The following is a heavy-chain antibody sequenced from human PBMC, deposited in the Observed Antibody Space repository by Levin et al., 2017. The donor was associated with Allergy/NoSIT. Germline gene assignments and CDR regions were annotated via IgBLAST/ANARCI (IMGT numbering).Heavy chain of an antibody. D-gene: IGHD1-26*01. V-gene: IGHV3-15*01. J-gene: IGHJ4*02. Sequence: GGSLRLSCAASGFTFSNAWMSWVRQAPGKGLEWVGRIKKKADGGTTDYAAPVKGRFTISRDDQKNTLYLQMNSLKTEDTAVYDCTTAHPLIVGAFDNFDFWGQGTLVTVS. CDR1: GFTFSNAW. CDR2: IKKKADGGTT. CDR3: TTAHPLIVGAFDNFDF.